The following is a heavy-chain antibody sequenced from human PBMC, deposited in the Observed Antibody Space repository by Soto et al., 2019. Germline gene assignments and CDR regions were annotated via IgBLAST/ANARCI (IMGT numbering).Heavy chain of an antibody. V-gene: IGHV1-18*01. D-gene: IGHD3-16*01. CDR3: ARDPGGGAYGPSDAFDI. J-gene: IGHJ3*02. CDR2: ISAYNGNT. CDR1: GYTFTSYG. Sequence: RASVKVSCKASGYTFTSYGISWVRQAPGQGLEWMGWISAYNGNTNYAQKLQGRVTMTTDTSTSTAYMELRSLRSDDTAVYYCARDPGGGAYGPSDAFDIWGQGTMVTVSS.